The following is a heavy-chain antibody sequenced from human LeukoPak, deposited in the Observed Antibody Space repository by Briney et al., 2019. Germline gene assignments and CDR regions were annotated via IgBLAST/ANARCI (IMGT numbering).Heavy chain of an antibody. J-gene: IGHJ4*02. CDR1: AFSLSAYN. V-gene: IGHV3-48*01. Sequence: GGSLRLSCAASAFSLSAYNMNWVRQAPGKGLEWVSYISSSASTIYYADSVEGRFTISRDNAKNSLFLQMNSLRAEDTAVYYCGRSGTYAYFDYWGQGTLVTVSS. D-gene: IGHD1-26*01. CDR2: ISSSASTI. CDR3: GRSGTYAYFDY.